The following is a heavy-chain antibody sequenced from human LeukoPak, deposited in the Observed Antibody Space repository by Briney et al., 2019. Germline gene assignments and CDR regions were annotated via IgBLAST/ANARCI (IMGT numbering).Heavy chain of an antibody. CDR2: FDPEDGET. CDR3: ATAVKDIVVVPAAWGAAWFDP. V-gene: IGHV1-24*01. J-gene: IGHJ5*02. Sequence: ASVKVSCKVSGYTLTELSMHWVRQAPGKGLEWMGGFDPEDGETIYAQKFQGRVTMTEDTSTDTAYMELSSLRSEDTAVYYCATAVKDIVVVPAAWGAAWFDPWGQGTLVTVSS. D-gene: IGHD2-2*01. CDR1: GYTLTELS.